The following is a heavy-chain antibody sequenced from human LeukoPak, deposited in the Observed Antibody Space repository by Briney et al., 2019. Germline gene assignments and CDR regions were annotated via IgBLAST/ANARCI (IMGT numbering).Heavy chain of an antibody. CDR3: ARATRGAIDY. CDR2: IYHTGST. CDR1: GGSISSGGYS. D-gene: IGHD3-16*01. J-gene: IGHJ4*02. Sequence: SETLSLTCAVSGGSISSGGYSWNWIRQPPGKGLEWIAYIYHTGSTYYNPSLKSPDTISLDRSKNQFSLKLNSVTAADTAVYYCARATRGAIDYWGQGTLVIVSS. V-gene: IGHV4-30-2*01.